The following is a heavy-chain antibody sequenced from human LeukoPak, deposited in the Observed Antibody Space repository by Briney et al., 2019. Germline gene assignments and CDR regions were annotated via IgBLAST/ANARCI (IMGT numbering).Heavy chain of an antibody. V-gene: IGHV4-39*01. CDR2: IYYSGSI. CDR3: ARTSYYYDSSGYY. D-gene: IGHD3-22*01. CDR1: GGSISSSSYY. Sequence: SETLSLTCTVSGGSISSSSYYWGWIRQPPGKGLEWIGSIYYSGSIYYNPSLKSRVTISVDTSKNQFSLKLSSVTAADTAVYYCARTSYYYDSSGYYCGQGTLVTVSS. J-gene: IGHJ4*02.